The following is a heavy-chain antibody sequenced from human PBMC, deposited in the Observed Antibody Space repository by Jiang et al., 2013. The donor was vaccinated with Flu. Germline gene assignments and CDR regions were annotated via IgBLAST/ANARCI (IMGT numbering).Heavy chain of an antibody. J-gene: IGHJ2*01. CDR1: GGTFSSYA. CDR2: IIPILGIA. CDR3: ARGGAKRYFDL. Sequence: KASGGTFSSYAISWVRQAPGQGLEWMGRIIPILGIANYAQKFQGRVTITADKSTSTAYMELSSLRSEDTAVYYCARGGAKRYFDLWGRGTLVTVSS. V-gene: IGHV1-69*04. D-gene: IGHD1-26*01.